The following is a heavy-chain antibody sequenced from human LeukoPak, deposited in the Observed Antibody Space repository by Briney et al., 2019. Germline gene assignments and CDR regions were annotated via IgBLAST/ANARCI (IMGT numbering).Heavy chain of an antibody. CDR1: GFTFSSYG. CDR3: ARDGRFSGTGTINFDY. V-gene: IGHV3-33*01. D-gene: IGHD5-24*01. CDR2: IWYDGSNK. J-gene: IGHJ4*02. Sequence: GGSLRLLCAASGFTFSSYGMHWVRQAPGKGLEWVAVIWYDGSNKYYADSVKGRFTISRDNSKNTLYLQMNSLRAEETDVYYCARDGRFSGTGTINFDYGGQGTLVTVSS.